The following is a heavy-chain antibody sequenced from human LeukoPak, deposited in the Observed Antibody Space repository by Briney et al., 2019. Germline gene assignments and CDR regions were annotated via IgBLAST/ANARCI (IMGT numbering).Heavy chain of an antibody. CDR1: GFTFSSDG. Sequence: PGGSLRLSCAASGFTFSSDGMHWVRQAPGKGLEWVAVIWYDGSNKYYADSVKGRFTISRDNSKNTLYLQMNSLRAEDTAVYYCARDVDTAMAFDYWGQGTLVTVSS. CDR3: ARDVDTAMAFDY. D-gene: IGHD5-18*01. J-gene: IGHJ4*02. CDR2: IWYDGSNK. V-gene: IGHV3-33*01.